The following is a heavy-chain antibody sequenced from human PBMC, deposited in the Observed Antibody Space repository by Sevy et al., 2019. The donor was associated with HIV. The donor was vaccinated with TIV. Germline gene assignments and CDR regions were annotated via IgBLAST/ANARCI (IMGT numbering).Heavy chain of an antibody. CDR1: GFTFSTYS. V-gene: IGHV3-48*01. D-gene: IGHD6-19*01. CDR3: AKDSSGSGNYLDY. J-gene: IGHJ4*02. Sequence: GGSLRLSCAASGFTFSTYSMNWVRQAPGKGLEWVSYISGTGRTIYYADSVKGRFTISRDNAKNSLYLQMNSLRAEDSALYYCAKDSSGSGNYLDYWGQGILVTVSS. CDR2: ISGTGRTI.